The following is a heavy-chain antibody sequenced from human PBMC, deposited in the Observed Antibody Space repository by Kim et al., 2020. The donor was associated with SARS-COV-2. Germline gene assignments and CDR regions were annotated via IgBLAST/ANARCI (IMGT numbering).Heavy chain of an antibody. D-gene: IGHD3-10*01. J-gene: IGHJ5*02. CDR1: GGSISSYY. Sequence: SETLSLTCTVSGGSISSYYWSWIRQPPGKGLEWIGYIYYSGSTNYNPSLKSRVTISVDTSKNQFSLKLSSVTAADTAVYYCARQRTVRGVNSAFDPWGQGTLVTVSS. CDR3: ARQRTVRGVNSAFDP. V-gene: IGHV4-59*08. CDR2: IYYSGST.